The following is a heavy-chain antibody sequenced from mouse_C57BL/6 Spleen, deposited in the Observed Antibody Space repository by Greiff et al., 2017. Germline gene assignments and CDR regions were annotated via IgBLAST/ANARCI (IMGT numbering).Heavy chain of an antibody. CDR1: GYSITSGYY. CDR3: AREGYGNFYYFDY. Sequence: EVKLQESGPGLVKPSQSLSLTCSVTGYSITSGYYWNWIRQFPGNKLEWMGYISYDGSNNYNPSLKNRISITRDTSKNQFFLKLNSVTTEDTATYYCAREGYGNFYYFDYWGQGTTLTVSS. D-gene: IGHD2-1*01. V-gene: IGHV3-6*01. J-gene: IGHJ2*01. CDR2: ISYDGSN.